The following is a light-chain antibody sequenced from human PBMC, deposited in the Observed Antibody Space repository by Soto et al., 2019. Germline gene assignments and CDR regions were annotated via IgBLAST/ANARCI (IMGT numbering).Light chain of an antibody. CDR2: AAP. CDR1: QSISSW. V-gene: IGKV1-39*01. CDR3: QQSYSSPPT. J-gene: IGKJ1*01. Sequence: DIQMTQSPSTLSASVGDRVTITCRASQSISSWLAWYQQKPGKAPKLLIFAAPSLQSGVPSRFSGSRSGPDFALTISSLQPEDFATYYCQQSYSSPPTFGQGTEVDIK.